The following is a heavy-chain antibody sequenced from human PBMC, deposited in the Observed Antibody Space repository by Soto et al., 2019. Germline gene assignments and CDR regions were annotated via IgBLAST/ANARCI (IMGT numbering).Heavy chain of an antibody. Sequence: SETLSLTCAVYGGSFSGYYWSWIRQPPGKGLEWIGEINHSGSTNYNPSLKSRVTISVDTSKNQFSLKLSSVTAADTAVYYCARGVSFSSPGRMDVWGKGTTVTVSS. CDR2: INHSGST. CDR1: GGSFSGYY. V-gene: IGHV4-34*01. J-gene: IGHJ6*03. CDR3: ARGVSFSSPGRMDV. D-gene: IGHD2-2*01.